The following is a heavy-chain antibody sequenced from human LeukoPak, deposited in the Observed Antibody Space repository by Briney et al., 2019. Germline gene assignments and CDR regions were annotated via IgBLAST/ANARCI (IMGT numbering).Heavy chain of an antibody. CDR3: AGGAEYFRH. CDR2: TWYDGINK. CDR1: GSTFRSYG. J-gene: IGHJ1*01. V-gene: IGHV3-33*01. Sequence: GGSLRLFCAASGSTFRSYGMHWVRQAPGKGLEWVAVTWYDGINKNYADSVKGRFTISRDNSKNTLYLQMNSLRAEDTAVYYCAGGAEYFRHWGQGTLVTVSS. D-gene: IGHD3-16*01.